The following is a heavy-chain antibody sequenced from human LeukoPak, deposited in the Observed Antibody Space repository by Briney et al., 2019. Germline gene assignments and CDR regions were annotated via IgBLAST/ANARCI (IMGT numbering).Heavy chain of an antibody. Sequence: ASVKVSCKASGYTFTGYYMHWVRQAPGQGLEWMGWINPNSGGTNYAQKFQGRVTMTRDTSISTAYLELSRLRSDDTAVYYCAALGSTTGIVSSFDYWGQGTLVTVSS. J-gene: IGHJ4*02. CDR1: GYTFTGYY. V-gene: IGHV1-2*02. CDR3: AALGSTTGIVSSFDY. CDR2: INPNSGGT. D-gene: IGHD1-1*01.